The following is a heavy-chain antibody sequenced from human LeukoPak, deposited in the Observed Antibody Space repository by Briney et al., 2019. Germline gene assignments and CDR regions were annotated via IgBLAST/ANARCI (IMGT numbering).Heavy chain of an antibody. J-gene: IGHJ4*02. D-gene: IGHD4-23*01. Sequence: GGSLRLSCAASGFTFSSYEMNWIRQAPGKGLEWVSYMSRSGTTIYYADSVKGRFTISRDNAKNSLYLQMNSLRAEDTAVYYCARGSPSYGGTDFDYWGQGTLVTVSS. V-gene: IGHV3-48*03. CDR1: GFTFSSYE. CDR2: MSRSGTTI. CDR3: ARGSPSYGGTDFDY.